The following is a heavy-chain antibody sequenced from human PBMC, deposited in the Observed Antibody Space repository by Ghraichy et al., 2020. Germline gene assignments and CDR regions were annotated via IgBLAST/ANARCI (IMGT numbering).Heavy chain of an antibody. J-gene: IGHJ5*02. D-gene: IGHD3-10*01. CDR3: AVPYGSGSYHNWFDP. CDR1: GGSISSSSYY. Sequence: EPLSLTCTVSGGSISSSSYYWGWIRQPPGKGLEWIGSIYYSGSTYYNPSLKSRVTISVDTSKNQFSLKLSSVTAADTAVYYCAVPYGSGSYHNWFDPWGQGTLVTVSS. CDR2: IYYSGST. V-gene: IGHV4-39*01.